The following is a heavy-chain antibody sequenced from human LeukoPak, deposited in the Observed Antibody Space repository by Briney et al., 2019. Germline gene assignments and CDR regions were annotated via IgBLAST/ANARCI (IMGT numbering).Heavy chain of an antibody. CDR2: IYGAGAGIT. Sequence: GGSLRLSCATSGFTVNNNYMSWVRQAPGKGLEWVSVIYGAGAGITYYIDSVKGRFTISRDNTRNTVYLQMNSLRAEDTAVYYCARWSTYSGFDYWGQGTLVTVSS. CDR1: GFTVNNNY. CDR3: ARWSTYSGFDY. J-gene: IGHJ4*02. V-gene: IGHV3-53*01. D-gene: IGHD5-12*01.